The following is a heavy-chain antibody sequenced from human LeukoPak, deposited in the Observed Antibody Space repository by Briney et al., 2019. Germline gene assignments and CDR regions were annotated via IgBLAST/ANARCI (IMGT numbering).Heavy chain of an antibody. Sequence: GGSLRLSCAASGFRFTDYSMSWVRQAPGKGLEWVAGLGRSGEYKYYADSVKGRFTISRDNSKDTVSLQMNSLRAEDSTIYFCVKDRPCETCMPMDAWGQGTTVTVSS. V-gene: IGHV3-23*01. CDR3: VKDRPCETCMPMDA. J-gene: IGHJ6*02. CDR2: LGRSGEYK. CDR1: GFRFTDYS. D-gene: IGHD2-2*01.